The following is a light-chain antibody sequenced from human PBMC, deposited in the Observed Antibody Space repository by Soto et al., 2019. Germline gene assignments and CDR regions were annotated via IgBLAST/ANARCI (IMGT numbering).Light chain of an antibody. CDR1: QSVRSSY. Sequence: EIVLTQSPATLSLSPGDRATLSSGASQSVRSSYVAWYQQKAGLAPRLLIYDGSSRASGIPDRFSGSGSGTDFTLTISRLEPEVLAVYYCQQYDNSAPLSFGGGTKVEMK. CDR2: DGS. CDR3: QQYDNSAPLS. J-gene: IGKJ4*01. V-gene: IGKV3D-20*01.